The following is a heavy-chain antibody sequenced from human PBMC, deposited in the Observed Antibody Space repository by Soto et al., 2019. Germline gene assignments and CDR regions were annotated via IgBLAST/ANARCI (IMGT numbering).Heavy chain of an antibody. D-gene: IGHD3-3*01. Sequence: ASVKVSCKASGYTFTSYGISWVRQAPGQGLEWMGWISAHNGNTNYAQKLQGRVTMTTDTSTSTAYMELRSLRSDDTAVYYCARDRYDFWSGYYPRAFDYWGQGTLVTVSS. V-gene: IGHV1-18*01. J-gene: IGHJ4*02. CDR3: ARDRYDFWSGYYPRAFDY. CDR1: GYTFTSYG. CDR2: ISAHNGNT.